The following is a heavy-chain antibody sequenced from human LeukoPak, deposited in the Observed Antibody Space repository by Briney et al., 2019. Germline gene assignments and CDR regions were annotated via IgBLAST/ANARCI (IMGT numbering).Heavy chain of an antibody. CDR3: AGGSWALYYYYYMDV. CDR2: ISGGGGST. J-gene: IGHJ6*03. Sequence: GGRLRLSCAASGFTFSSYGMSSVRQAPGKGLEWVSAISGGGGSTYYADSVKGRFTISRDNSKNTLYLQMNSLRAGDTAVYYCAGGSWALYYYYYMDVWGKGTTVTVSS. CDR1: GFTFSSYG. V-gene: IGHV3-23*01. D-gene: IGHD6-13*01.